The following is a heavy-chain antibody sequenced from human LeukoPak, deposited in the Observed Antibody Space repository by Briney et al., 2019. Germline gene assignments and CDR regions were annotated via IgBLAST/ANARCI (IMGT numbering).Heavy chain of an antibody. V-gene: IGHV3-21*04. CDR2: ISSSSSYI. J-gene: IGHJ4*02. CDR3: AKAGVPWGTGYFDY. Sequence: GGSLRLSCAASGFTFSSYSMNWVRQAPGKGLEWVSSISSSSSYIYYADSVKGRFTISRDNAKNSLYLQMNSLRAEDTAVYYCAKAGVPWGTGYFDYWGQGTLVTVSS. D-gene: IGHD1-1*01. CDR1: GFTFSSYS.